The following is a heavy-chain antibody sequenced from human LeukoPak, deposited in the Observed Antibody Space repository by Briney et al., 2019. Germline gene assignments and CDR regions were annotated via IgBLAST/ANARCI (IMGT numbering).Heavy chain of an antibody. Sequence: GGSLRLSCAASGFSVSSNFMSWVHQAPGKGLEWVSVIYSGGTTYYADSVKGRFTISRDNSKNTLSLQMNNLRAEDTAVYYCARDGYGNNYMDVWGKGTTVTLSS. J-gene: IGHJ6*03. CDR3: ARDGYGNNYMDV. CDR2: IYSGGTT. CDR1: GFSVSSNF. D-gene: IGHD1/OR15-1a*01. V-gene: IGHV3-53*01.